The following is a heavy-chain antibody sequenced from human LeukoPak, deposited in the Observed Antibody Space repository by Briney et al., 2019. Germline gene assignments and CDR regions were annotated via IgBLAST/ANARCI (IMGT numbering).Heavy chain of an antibody. J-gene: IGHJ4*02. Sequence: SETLSLTCTVSGGSISSSGHYWGWIRQPPGEGLEWVGSIYHSGSTYYNPSLKSRVTISVDTSKNQFSLKLSSVTAADTAVYYCARHQGLAWSGYYMGYWGQGSLVSVSS. V-gene: IGHV4-39*01. D-gene: IGHD3-3*01. CDR1: GGSISSSGHY. CDR2: IYHSGST. CDR3: ARHQGLAWSGYYMGY.